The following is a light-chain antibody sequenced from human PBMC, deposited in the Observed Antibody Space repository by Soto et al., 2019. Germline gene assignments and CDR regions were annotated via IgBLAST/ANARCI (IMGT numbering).Light chain of an antibody. J-gene: IGKJ2*01. CDR2: GAS. CDR3: QHYGGSPPYT. CDR1: QSVSSSY. V-gene: IGKV3-20*01. Sequence: EIVLTQSPGTLSLSPGERATLSCRASQSVSSSYLAWYQQKPGQAPRLLIYGASNRATGIPDRFSASGSGTVFALTISTLEPEDFAGYYCQHYGGSPPYTFGQGTKLEIK.